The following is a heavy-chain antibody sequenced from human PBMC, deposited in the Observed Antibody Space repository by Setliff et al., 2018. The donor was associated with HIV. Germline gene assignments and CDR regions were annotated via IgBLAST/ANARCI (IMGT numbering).Heavy chain of an antibody. V-gene: IGHV1-8*01. CDR1: GYTFTSYN. D-gene: IGHD6-13*01. CDR3: AGAIADGYYFGY. J-gene: IGHJ4*02. CDR2: MNPNSGNT. Sequence: ASVKVSCKASGYTFTSYNINWVRKATGQGLEWMGWMNPNSGNTGYAQKFQGRVTMTRNTSISTAYMELSSLRSEDTAVYYCAGAIADGYYFGYWGQGTLVTV.